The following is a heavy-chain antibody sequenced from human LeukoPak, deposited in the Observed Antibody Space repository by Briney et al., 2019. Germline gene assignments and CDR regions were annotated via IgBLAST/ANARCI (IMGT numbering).Heavy chain of an antibody. J-gene: IGHJ1*01. Sequence: SVKVSCKASGGTFSSYAISWVRQAPGQGLEWMGGIIPIFGTANYAQKFQGRVTITTDESTSTAYMELSSLRSEDTAVYYCASTQIVVVPAATDEYFQHWGQGTLVTVSS. CDR2: IIPIFGTA. CDR1: GGTFSSYA. D-gene: IGHD2-2*01. CDR3: ASTQIVVVPAATDEYFQH. V-gene: IGHV1-69*05.